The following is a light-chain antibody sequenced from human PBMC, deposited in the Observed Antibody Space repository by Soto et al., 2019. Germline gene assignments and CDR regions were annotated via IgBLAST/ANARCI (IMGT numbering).Light chain of an antibody. CDR2: GAS. J-gene: IGKJ2*01. CDR1: QSISSSY. V-gene: IGKV3-20*01. Sequence: EIVLTQSPGTLSLSPGERATLSCRASQSISSSYLAWYQQKPGQAPRLLIYGASSRATGIPDKFSGSGSGTDFTLTISRLEPEDFVVYYCQQYGISPPGYTFGQGTKLEIK. CDR3: QQYGISPPGYT.